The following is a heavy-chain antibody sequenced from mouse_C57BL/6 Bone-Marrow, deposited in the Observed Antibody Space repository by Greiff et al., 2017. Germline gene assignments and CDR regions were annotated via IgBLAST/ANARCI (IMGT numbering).Heavy chain of an antibody. D-gene: IGHD1-1*01. V-gene: IGHV5-9*01. J-gene: IGHJ2*01. CDR1: GFPFSSYT. CDR3: ARQEVYYGSSYVYFDY. CDR2: ISGGGGNP. Sequence: EVKLVESGGGLVKPGGSLKLSCAASGFPFSSYTMSWVRQTPEKRLAWVATISGGGGNPYYPDSVKGRFTLSRDNAKNTLYLQMSSLRSEDTALYYCARQEVYYGSSYVYFDYWGQGTTLTVSS.